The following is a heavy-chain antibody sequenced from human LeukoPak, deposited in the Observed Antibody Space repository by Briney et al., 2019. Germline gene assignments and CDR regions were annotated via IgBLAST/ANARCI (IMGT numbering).Heavy chain of an antibody. V-gene: IGHV3-74*01. D-gene: IGHD3-3*01. CDR1: GFTFSTYW. CDR3: ARGGISSYDFWSGCLPGWFDP. CDR2: INSDGSVT. J-gene: IGHJ5*02. Sequence: GGSLRLSCAASGFTFSTYWMHWVRQAPGKGLVWVSRINSDGSVTTYADSVKGRFTISRDNAKNTLYLQMNSLRAEDTAVYYCARGGISSYDFWSGCLPGWFDPWGQGTLVTVSS.